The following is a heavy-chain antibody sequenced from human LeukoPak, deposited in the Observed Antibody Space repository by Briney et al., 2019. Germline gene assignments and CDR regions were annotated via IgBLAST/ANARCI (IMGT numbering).Heavy chain of an antibody. J-gene: IGHJ5*02. CDR2: ISGSGGST. V-gene: IGHV3-23*01. CDR3: AKPWIKPGGKDYDFWTYSNWFDP. D-gene: IGHD3-3*01. Sequence: PGRSLRLSCAASGFTFSSYAMSWVRQAPGKGLEWVSAISGSGGSTYYADSVKGRFTISRDNSKNTLYLQMNSLRAEDTAVYYCAKPWIKPGGKDYDFWTYSNWFDPWGQGTLVTVSS. CDR1: GFTFSSYA.